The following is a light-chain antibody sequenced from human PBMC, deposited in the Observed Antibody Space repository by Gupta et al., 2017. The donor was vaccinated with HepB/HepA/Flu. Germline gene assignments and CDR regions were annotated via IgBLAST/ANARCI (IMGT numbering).Light chain of an antibody. CDR2: AAS. CDR3: QQSYDTYS. V-gene: IGKV1-39*01. Sequence: DIQMTQSPSSLSASVGDRVTITCRASQTISTYLNWYQQTPGKAPKLLIYAASNLQGGVPSRFSGSGSGTDFTLTISSLQPEDFTTYYCQQSYDTYSFGQGTKLEIK. J-gene: IGKJ2*03. CDR1: QTISTY.